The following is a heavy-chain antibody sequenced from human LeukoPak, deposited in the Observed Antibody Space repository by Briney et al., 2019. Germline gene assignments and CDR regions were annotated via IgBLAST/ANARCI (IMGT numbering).Heavy chain of an antibody. D-gene: IGHD3-16*01. V-gene: IGHV4-31*03. CDR2: IYYSGGT. CDR1: GGSISSGGYY. Sequence: SETLSLTCTVSGGSISSGGYYWSWIRQHPGKGLEWIGYIYYSGGTYYNPSLKSRVTISVDTSKNQFSLKLSSVTAADTAVYYCAKGSRIWGNYYFDFWGQGTLVTVSS. J-gene: IGHJ4*02. CDR3: AKGSRIWGNYYFDF.